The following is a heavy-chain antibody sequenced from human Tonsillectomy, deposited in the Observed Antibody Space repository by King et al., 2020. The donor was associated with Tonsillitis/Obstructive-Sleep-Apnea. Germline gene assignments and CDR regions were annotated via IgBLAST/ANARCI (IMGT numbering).Heavy chain of an antibody. J-gene: IGHJ5*02. CDR1: GYSFTSYW. CDR2: VYPGDSDT. CDR3: ARLSTGKLGATTNWFDP. Sequence: VQLVESGAEVKKPGESLKISCMGSGYSFTSYWIGWVRQMPGKGLEWMGSVYPGDSDTRYSPSFQGQVTISADKSISTAYLQWSSLKASDTAMYYCARLSTGKLGATTNWFDPWGQGTLVTVSS. D-gene: IGHD1-26*01. V-gene: IGHV5-51*01.